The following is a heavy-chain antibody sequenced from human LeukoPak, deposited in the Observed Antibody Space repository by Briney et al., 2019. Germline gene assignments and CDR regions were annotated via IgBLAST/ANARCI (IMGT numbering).Heavy chain of an antibody. CDR1: GGSFSGYY. CDR3: ARRPVGGLDY. V-gene: IGHV4-34*01. J-gene: IGHJ4*02. CDR2: INHSGST. Sequence: SETLSLTCAVYGGSFSGYYWSWIRQPPGKGLEWIGEINHSGSTNYNPSLKSRVTISVDTSKKHFSLRLTSVTAADTAVYYCARRPVGGLDYWGQGTLVTVSS. D-gene: IGHD1-26*01.